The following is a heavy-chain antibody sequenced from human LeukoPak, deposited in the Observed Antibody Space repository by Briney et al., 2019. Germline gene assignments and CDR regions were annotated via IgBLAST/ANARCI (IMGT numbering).Heavy chain of an antibody. J-gene: IGHJ4*02. D-gene: IGHD3-22*01. V-gene: IGHV3-48*01. Sequence: GGSLRLSCAASGFTFSSYWMSWVRQAPGKGLEWVSYISSSSSTIYYADSVKGRFTISRDNAKNSLYLQMNSLRAEDTAVYYCARDYYDSSGSRFDYWGQGTLVTVSS. CDR1: GFTFSSYW. CDR3: ARDYYDSSGSRFDY. CDR2: ISSSSSTI.